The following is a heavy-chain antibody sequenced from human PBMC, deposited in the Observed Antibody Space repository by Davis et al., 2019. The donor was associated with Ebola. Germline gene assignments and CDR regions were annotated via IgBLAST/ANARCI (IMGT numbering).Heavy chain of an antibody. CDR2: IYYSGST. CDR3: ARLKIGGLYGMDV. V-gene: IGHV4-61*08. CDR1: GGSISSGGYY. J-gene: IGHJ6*02. D-gene: IGHD3-16*01. Sequence: SETLSLTCTVSGGSISSGGYYWSWIRQHPGKGLEWIGYIYYSGSTNYNPSLKSRVTISVDTSKNQFSLKLSSVTAADTAVYYCARLKIGGLYGMDVWGQGTTVTVSS.